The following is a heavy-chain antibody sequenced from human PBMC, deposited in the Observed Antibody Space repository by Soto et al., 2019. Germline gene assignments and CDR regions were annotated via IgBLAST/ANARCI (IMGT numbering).Heavy chain of an antibody. J-gene: IGHJ5*02. Sequence: PGGSLRLSCTASGFTFGDYAMSWFRQAPGKGLEWVGFIRSKAYGGTTEYAASVKGRFIISRDDSKSIAYLQMNSLKTEDTAVYYCTRDDQVARLFHNWFDPWGQGTLVTVSS. CDR2: IRSKAYGGTT. CDR1: GFTFGDYA. CDR3: TRDDQVARLFHNWFDP. V-gene: IGHV3-49*03. D-gene: IGHD3-22*01.